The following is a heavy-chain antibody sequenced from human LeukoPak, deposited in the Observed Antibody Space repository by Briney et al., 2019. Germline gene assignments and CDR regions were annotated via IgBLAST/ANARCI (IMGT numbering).Heavy chain of an antibody. D-gene: IGHD3-22*01. CDR1: GYTFTAYY. CDR3: AREYYFDNSGYYGVGDY. CDR2: FNPNSGGT. V-gene: IGHV1-2*02. J-gene: IGHJ4*02. Sequence: ASVKVSFKASGYTFTAYYIHWVRQAPGQGLEWMGWFNPNSGGTNYAQEFQGRVTMTRDTSISTACMELSRLRSDDTAVYYCAREYYFDNSGYYGVGDYWGQGTLVTVSS.